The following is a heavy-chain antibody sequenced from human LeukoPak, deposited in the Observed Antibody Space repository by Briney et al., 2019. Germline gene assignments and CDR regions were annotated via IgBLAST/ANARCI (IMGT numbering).Heavy chain of an antibody. CDR2: INPNIGGT. D-gene: IGHD5-24*01. CDR1: GYTFTGYY. V-gene: IGHV1-2*02. CDR3: AREGAKGSGYNFDY. Sequence: APVRVSCRASGYTFTGYYIHWVRQAPGQGLEWMGWINPNIGGTNYSQKFQGRVTMTRDTSISTAYMELTRLRSDDTAIYYCAREGAKGSGYNFDYWGQGTLVTVSS. J-gene: IGHJ4*02.